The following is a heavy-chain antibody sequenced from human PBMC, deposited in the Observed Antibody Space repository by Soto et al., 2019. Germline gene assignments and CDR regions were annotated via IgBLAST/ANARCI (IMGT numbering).Heavy chain of an antibody. V-gene: IGHV4-34*01. CDR1: GGSFSGYY. D-gene: IGHD3-9*01. CDR3: ANTYYDILTGYHDAFDI. Sequence: SSETLSLTCAVYGGSFSGYYWSWIRQPPGKGLECIGSVYCSGRTYYNPSLKSRVTISVDTSKNQFSLKLSSVTAADTAVYYCANTYYDILTGYHDAFDIWGQGTMVTVSS. J-gene: IGHJ3*02. CDR2: VYCSGRT.